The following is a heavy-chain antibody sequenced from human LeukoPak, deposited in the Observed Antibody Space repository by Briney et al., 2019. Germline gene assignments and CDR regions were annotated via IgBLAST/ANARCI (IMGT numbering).Heavy chain of an antibody. CDR1: GFTFNNYA. CDR3: AKGGEGWEPHDAFDI. J-gene: IGHJ3*02. Sequence: PGGSLRLSCAASGFTFNNYAMSWVRQAPGKGLEWVSTIRGGLGNTYYADSVKGRFTISRDNSKNTLYLQMNSLRAEDTAVYYCAKGGEGWEPHDAFDIWGQGTMVTVSS. D-gene: IGHD1-26*01. CDR2: IRGGLGNT. V-gene: IGHV3-23*01.